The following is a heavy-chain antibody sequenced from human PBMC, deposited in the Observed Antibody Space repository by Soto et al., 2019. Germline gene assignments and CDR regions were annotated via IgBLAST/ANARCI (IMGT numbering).Heavy chain of an antibody. CDR1: GGSLSSTHW. Sequence: QVQLQESGPGLVKPSGTLSLTCAVSGGSLSSTHWWSWVRQPPRKGLEWIGDIYHTGSTNYNPSLKSRATISVDKSNNQSSLNLSSVTAADTAVYYCARDPYYYGSGDKGGFDPWGQGTLVIVSS. J-gene: IGHJ5*02. V-gene: IGHV4-4*02. D-gene: IGHD3-10*01. CDR2: IYHTGST. CDR3: ARDPYYYGSGDKGGFDP.